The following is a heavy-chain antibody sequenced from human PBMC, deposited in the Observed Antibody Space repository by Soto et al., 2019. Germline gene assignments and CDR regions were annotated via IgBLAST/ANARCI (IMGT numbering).Heavy chain of an antibody. V-gene: IGHV3-23*01. CDR2: ISGSGGST. CDR3: AKVLLSIAAREFDY. D-gene: IGHD6-6*01. CDR1: GVTFSRYA. Sequence: PGGSLRLSCAASGVTFSRYAMSWVRQAPGKGLEWVSAISGSGGSTYYADSVKGRFTISRDNSKNTLYLQMNSLRAEDTAVYYCAKVLLSIAAREFDYWGQGTLVTVSS. J-gene: IGHJ4*02.